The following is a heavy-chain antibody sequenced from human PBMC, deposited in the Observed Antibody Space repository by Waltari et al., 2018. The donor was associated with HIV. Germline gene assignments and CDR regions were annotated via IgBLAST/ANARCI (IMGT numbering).Heavy chain of an antibody. J-gene: IGHJ6*02. D-gene: IGHD5-12*01. CDR1: GFTFDDYT. Sequence: EVQLVESGGVVVQPGGSLRLSCAASGFTFDDYTMHWVRQAPGKGLEWVSLIRWDGGSTYYADSVKGRFTISRDNSKNSLYLQMNSLRTEDTALYYCAKDIGGYDSFYYYYGMDVWGQGTTVTVSS. V-gene: IGHV3-43*01. CDR3: AKDIGGYDSFYYYYGMDV. CDR2: IRWDGGST.